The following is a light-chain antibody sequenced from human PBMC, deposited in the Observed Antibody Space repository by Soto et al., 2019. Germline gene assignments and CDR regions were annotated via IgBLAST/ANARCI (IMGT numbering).Light chain of an antibody. CDR2: AVS. J-gene: IGLJ1*01. V-gene: IGLV2-14*01. CDR3: GSYTSDSSYV. Sequence: QSVLTQPASVSGPPGQSITISCTGTSSDVGLYDYVSWYQQHPGKAPQLMIYAVSNRPSGVSNRFSASKSGNTASLFISGLQAEDEADYYCGSYTSDSSYVFGSGTKVTVL. CDR1: SSDVGLYDY.